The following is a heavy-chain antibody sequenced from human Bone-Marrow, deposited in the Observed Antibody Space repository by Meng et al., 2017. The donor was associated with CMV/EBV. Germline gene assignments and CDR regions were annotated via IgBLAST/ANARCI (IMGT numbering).Heavy chain of an antibody. Sequence: SETLSLTRNVSGGSISGSSYYWGWMRQPPGKGLEWVGNIYYSGTTYYNPSPSLKSRVTISINTSKNQFSLKLSSVPAADTAVYYCARGHRGRNTWRQGNLVTVDS. CDR2: IYYSGTT. J-gene: IGHJ5*02. CDR1: GGSISGSSYY. CDR3: ARGHRGRNT. V-gene: IGHV4-39*07.